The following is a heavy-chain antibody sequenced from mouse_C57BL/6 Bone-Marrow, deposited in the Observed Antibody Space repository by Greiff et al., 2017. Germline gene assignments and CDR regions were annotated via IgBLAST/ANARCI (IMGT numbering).Heavy chain of an antibody. CDR1: GFTFSSYG. CDR2: ISSGGSYT. V-gene: IGHV5-6*01. Sequence: EVHLVESGGDLVKPGGSLKLSCAASGFTFSSYGMSWVRQTPDKSLEWVATISSGGSYTYYPDSVKGRFTIARDNAKNTLYLQMSSLKSEDTAMYYCARQMGIYYGPFDYWGQGTTLTVSS. J-gene: IGHJ2*01. D-gene: IGHD2-1*01. CDR3: ARQMGIYYGPFDY.